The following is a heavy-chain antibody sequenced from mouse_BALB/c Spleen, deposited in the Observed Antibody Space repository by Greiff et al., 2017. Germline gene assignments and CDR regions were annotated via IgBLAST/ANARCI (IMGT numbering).Heavy chain of an antibody. V-gene: IGHV5-6-4*01. CDR2: ISSGGSYT. D-gene: IGHD2-4*01. J-gene: IGHJ4*01. CDR1: GFTFSSYT. Sequence: EVQLVESGGGLVKPGGSLKLSCAASGFTFSSYTMSWVRQTPEKRLEWVATISSGGSYTYYPDSVKGRFTISRDNAKNTLYLQMSSLKSEDTAMYYCTRGDYGWGQGTSVTVSS. CDR3: TRGDYG.